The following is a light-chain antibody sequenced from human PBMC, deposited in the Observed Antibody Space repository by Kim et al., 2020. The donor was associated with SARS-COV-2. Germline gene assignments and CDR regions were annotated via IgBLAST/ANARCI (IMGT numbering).Light chain of an antibody. CDR3: QKYNSAPWT. Sequence: ATVGDRVTISCRASQGISNYLAWYQQKPGKVPKLLIYAASTLQAGGPSRCSGRGAGTDFTLNISSLQPEDVATYYCQKYNSAPWTIGQGTKVDIK. V-gene: IGKV1-27*01. J-gene: IGKJ1*01. CDR1: QGISNY. CDR2: AAS.